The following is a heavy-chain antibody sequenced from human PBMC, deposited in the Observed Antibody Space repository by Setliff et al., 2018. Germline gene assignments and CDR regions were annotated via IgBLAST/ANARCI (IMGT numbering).Heavy chain of an antibody. Sequence: LSCAASGFTFSTYAIHWVRQGPGKGLEWVAIVSYDGRNKYYADSVKGRFTIPRDNSKNTVSLQMNSLRPEDTAVYYCARTQVVPAATYSIDYWGQGTLVTVSS. CDR3: ARTQVVPAATYSIDY. D-gene: IGHD2-2*01. V-gene: IGHV3-30*01. J-gene: IGHJ4*02. CDR1: GFTFSTYA. CDR2: VSYDGRNK.